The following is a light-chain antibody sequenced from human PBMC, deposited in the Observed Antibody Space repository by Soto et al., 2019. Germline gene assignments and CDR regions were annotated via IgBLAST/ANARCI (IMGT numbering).Light chain of an antibody. CDR1: SSDVGGYNY. CDR3: SSYTRSTTLHVV. J-gene: IGLJ2*01. V-gene: IGLV2-14*01. CDR2: DVS. Sequence: QSVLTQPASVSGSPGQAITISCTGTSSDVGGYNYVSWYQQHPGKAPKLMIYDVSNRPSGVPNRFSGSKSGNTASLTISGLQAEDEADYYRSSYTRSTTLHVVFGGGTKLPVL.